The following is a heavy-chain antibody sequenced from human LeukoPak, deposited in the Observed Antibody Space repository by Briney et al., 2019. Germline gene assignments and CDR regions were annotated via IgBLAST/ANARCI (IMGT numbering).Heavy chain of an antibody. CDR1: GGSISSYY. D-gene: IGHD3-22*01. CDR3: ARLGYYDSSAPDY. Sequence: SETLSLTCTVSGGSISSYYWSWIRQPPGKGLEWIGYIYYSGSTNYNPSLKRRVTISVDTSKNQFSLKLSSVTAADTAVYYCARLGYYDSSAPDYWGQGTLVTVSS. V-gene: IGHV4-59*08. J-gene: IGHJ4*02. CDR2: IYYSGST.